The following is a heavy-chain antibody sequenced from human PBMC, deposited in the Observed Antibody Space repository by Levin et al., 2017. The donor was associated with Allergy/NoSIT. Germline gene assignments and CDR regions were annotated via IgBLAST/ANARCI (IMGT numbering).Heavy chain of an antibody. D-gene: IGHD5-24*01. CDR2: IYRGTIT. Sequence: GGSLRLSCAASGFTVTSTYMSWVRQAPGKGLEWVSLIYRGTITYYADSVKGRFTISRDNSKNTLFLLMNSLRAEDTAVYYCARGDGYNFVGFDFWGQGTLVTVSS. CDR3: ARGDGYNFVGFDF. J-gene: IGHJ4*02. V-gene: IGHV3-66*01. CDR1: GFTVTSTY.